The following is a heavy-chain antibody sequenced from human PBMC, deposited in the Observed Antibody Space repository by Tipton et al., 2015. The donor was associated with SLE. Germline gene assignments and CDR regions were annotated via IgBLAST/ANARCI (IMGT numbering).Heavy chain of an antibody. CDR1: GGSISSGSYY. Sequence: TLSLTCTVSGGSISSGSYYWSWIRQPAGKGLEWIGRIYHSGSTYYNPSLKSRVTISVDTSKNQFSLKLSSVTAADTAVYYCARGMGYDSSGLDYWGQGTLVTVSS. CDR2: IYHSGST. V-gene: IGHV4-61*02. CDR3: ARGMGYDSSGLDY. J-gene: IGHJ4*02. D-gene: IGHD3-22*01.